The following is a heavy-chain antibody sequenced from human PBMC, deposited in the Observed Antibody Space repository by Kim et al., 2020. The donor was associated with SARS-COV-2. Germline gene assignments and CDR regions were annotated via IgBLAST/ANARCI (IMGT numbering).Heavy chain of an antibody. CDR2: ISSSSSYI. D-gene: IGHD6-6*01. CDR3: ARDRIAARFSPTGYGMDV. CDR1: GFTFSSYS. V-gene: IGHV3-21*01. Sequence: GGSLRLSCAASGFTFSSYSMNWVRQAPGKGLEWVSSISSSSSYIYYADSVKGRFTISRDNAKNSLYLQMNSLRAEDTAVYYCARDRIAARFSPTGYGMDVWGQGTTVTVSS. J-gene: IGHJ6*02.